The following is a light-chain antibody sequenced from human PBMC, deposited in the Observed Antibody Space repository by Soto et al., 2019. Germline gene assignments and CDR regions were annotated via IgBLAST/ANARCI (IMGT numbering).Light chain of an antibody. V-gene: IGKV3-20*01. CDR1: QGIGNT. Sequence: EIVITQSPATLSVSPGEGATLSCRASQGIGNTLAWYQLKPGQAPRLLIYGASNRATDIPDRFSGSGSGTDFTLTISRLEPEDFAVYFCQQYDGLPWTFGQGTKVDIK. CDR3: QQYDGLPWT. CDR2: GAS. J-gene: IGKJ1*01.